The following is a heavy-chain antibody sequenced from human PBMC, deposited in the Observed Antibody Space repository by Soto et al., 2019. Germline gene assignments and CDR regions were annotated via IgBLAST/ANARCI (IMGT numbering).Heavy chain of an antibody. Sequence: SETLSLTCAVSGGSISSGGYSWSWIRQPPGKGLEWIGYIYHSGSTYYNPSLKSRVTISVDRSKNQFSLQLSSVTAADTAVYYCARGTHYDILTGYYTYDYWGQGTLVTVSS. CDR1: GGSISSGGYS. D-gene: IGHD3-9*01. CDR2: IYHSGST. V-gene: IGHV4-30-2*01. CDR3: ARGTHYDILTGYYTYDY. J-gene: IGHJ4*02.